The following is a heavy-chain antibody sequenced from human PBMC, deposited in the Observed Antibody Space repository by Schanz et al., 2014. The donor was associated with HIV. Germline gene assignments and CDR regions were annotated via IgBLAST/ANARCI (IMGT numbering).Heavy chain of an antibody. D-gene: IGHD3-16*01. CDR1: GDSLSDNY. J-gene: IGHJ5*02. CDR3: ARGFLMGRDYDYILGSSRYAAWFDP. CDR2: VGHSGST. V-gene: IGHV4-34*01. Sequence: QVRLQQWGAGLLKPSETLTLTCAVYGDSLSDNYWTWIRQSPGKGLEWIGEVGHSGSTNYHPSLKSRVTMSVDTSKNQFSLKLVSVTAADTAVYYCARGFLMGRDYDYILGSSRYAAWFDPWDQGTLVTVSS.